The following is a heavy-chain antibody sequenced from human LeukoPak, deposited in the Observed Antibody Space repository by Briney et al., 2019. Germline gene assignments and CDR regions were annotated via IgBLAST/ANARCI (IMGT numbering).Heavy chain of an antibody. V-gene: IGHV3-23*01. CDR2: ISGSGGST. CDR1: GFTFNSYA. D-gene: IGHD4-11*01. CDR3: AKTSADSRGYFDY. Sequence: QPGGSLRLSCAASGFTFNSYAMSWVRQAPGKGLEWVSAISGSGGSTYYADSVKGRFTISRDNSKNTLYLQMNSLRAKDTAVYYCAKTSADSRGYFDYWGQGTLVTVSS. J-gene: IGHJ4*02.